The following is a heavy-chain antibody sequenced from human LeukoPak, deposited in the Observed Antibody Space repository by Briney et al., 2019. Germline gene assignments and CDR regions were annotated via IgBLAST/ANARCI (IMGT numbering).Heavy chain of an antibody. CDR1: GGSISSSNW. Sequence: SETLSLTCAVSGGSISSSNWWSWVRQPPGKGLEWIGEIYHSGSTNYNPSLKSRVTISVYKSKNQFSLKLSSVTAADTAVYYCARDCSGGSCYPYNWFDPWGQGTLVTVSS. D-gene: IGHD2-15*01. CDR3: ARDCSGGSCYPYNWFDP. J-gene: IGHJ5*02. CDR2: IYHSGST. V-gene: IGHV4-4*02.